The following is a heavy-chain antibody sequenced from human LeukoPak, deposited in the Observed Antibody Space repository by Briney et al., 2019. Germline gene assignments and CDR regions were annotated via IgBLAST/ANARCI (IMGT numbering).Heavy chain of an antibody. CDR2: INPNSGGT. J-gene: IGHJ4*02. D-gene: IGHD3-22*01. CDR1: GYTFTGHY. CDR3: ARPYPRNYYDSSGYFGY. Sequence: ASVKVSCKASGYTFTGHYMHWVRQAPGQGLEWMGWINPNSGGTNYAQKFQGRVTMTRDTSISTAYMELSRLRSDDTAVYYCARPYPRNYYDSSGYFGYWGQGTLVTVSS. V-gene: IGHV1-2*02.